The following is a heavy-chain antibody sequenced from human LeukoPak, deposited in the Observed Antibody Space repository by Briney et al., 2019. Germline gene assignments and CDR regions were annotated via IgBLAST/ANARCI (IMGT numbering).Heavy chain of an antibody. D-gene: IGHD6-13*01. CDR3: ARQLAAAGNY. Sequence: PSETLSLTCAVSGYSISSGYYWGWIRQPPGKGLEWIGSIYHSGGTYYNPSLKSRVTISVDTSKNQFSLKLSSVTAADTAVYYCARQLAAAGNYWGQGTLVTVSS. CDR2: IYHSGGT. CDR1: GYSISSGYY. J-gene: IGHJ4*02. V-gene: IGHV4-38-2*01.